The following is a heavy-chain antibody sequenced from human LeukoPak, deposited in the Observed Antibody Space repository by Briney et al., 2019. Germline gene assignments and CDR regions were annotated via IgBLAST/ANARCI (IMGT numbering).Heavy chain of an antibody. CDR1: GGTFSSYT. J-gene: IGHJ3*01. D-gene: IGHD3-10*01. Sequence: SSVKVSCKASGGTFSSYTINGVRQAPGQGVEWMGRITPILGAANYAQKFQGRVTITADKSTNTAYMELSSLRFEDTAVYYCARERGGWGVPRPLDLWGQGTMVTVSS. V-gene: IGHV1-69*08. CDR3: ARERGGWGVPRPLDL. CDR2: ITPILGAA.